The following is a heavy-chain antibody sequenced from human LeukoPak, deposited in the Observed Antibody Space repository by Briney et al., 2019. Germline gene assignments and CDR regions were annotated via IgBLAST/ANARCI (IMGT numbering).Heavy chain of an antibody. D-gene: IGHD3-3*01. V-gene: IGHV3-23*01. CDR1: GFTFSAYA. J-gene: IGHJ4*02. CDR3: ARVGQYYDFWRRFDF. Sequence: GGSLRLSCAASGFTFSAYAMTWVRQAPGKGLEWVSIIRGNGGGTYYADSVKGRFNIFRDNSENTLYLQMNSLSVDDTGVYYCARVGQYYDFWRRFDFWDQGALVIVSS. CDR2: IRGNGGGT.